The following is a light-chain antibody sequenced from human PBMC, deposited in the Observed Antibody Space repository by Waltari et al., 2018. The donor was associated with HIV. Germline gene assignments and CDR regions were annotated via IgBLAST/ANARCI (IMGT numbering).Light chain of an antibody. Sequence: EIVLTQSPGTLSLSPGERATLSCRASQIVTSSYLAWFQQKPGQAPRLLVYGASSRATGIPDRFSGSESGTDFTLTISGLEPEDFAVYYCQQYGISPWTFGQGTKVEIK. V-gene: IGKV3-20*01. CDR1: QIVTSSY. J-gene: IGKJ1*01. CDR3: QQYGISPWT. CDR2: GAS.